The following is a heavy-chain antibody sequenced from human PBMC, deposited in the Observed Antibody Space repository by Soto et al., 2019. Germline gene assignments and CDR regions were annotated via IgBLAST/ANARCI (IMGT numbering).Heavy chain of an antibody. CDR3: ARGHVDTAMVGAFDI. V-gene: IGHV4-59*01. J-gene: IGHJ3*02. D-gene: IGHD5-18*01. Sequence: SETLSLTCFVSGGSISSYYWSWIRQPPGKGLEWIGYIYYSGSTNYNPSLKSRVTISVDTSKNQFSLKLSSVTAADTAVYYCARGHVDTAMVGAFDIWGKGTMVTVSS. CDR1: GGSISSYY. CDR2: IYYSGST.